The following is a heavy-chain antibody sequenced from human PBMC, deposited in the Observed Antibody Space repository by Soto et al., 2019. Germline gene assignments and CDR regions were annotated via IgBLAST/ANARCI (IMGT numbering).Heavy chain of an antibody. V-gene: IGHV3-23*01. Sequence: GGFLRLSCAASGFTFSSYAMSWVRQAPRKGLEWVSTISGSGGTTYYADSVKGRFTISRDNSKNTLYLQMNSLRAEDTALYYCAKDLSFTTAPHYYYYGMDVWGQGTTVTVSS. D-gene: IGHD2-2*01. CDR3: AKDLSFTTAPHYYYYGMDV. CDR2: ISGSGGTT. CDR1: GFTFSSYA. J-gene: IGHJ6*02.